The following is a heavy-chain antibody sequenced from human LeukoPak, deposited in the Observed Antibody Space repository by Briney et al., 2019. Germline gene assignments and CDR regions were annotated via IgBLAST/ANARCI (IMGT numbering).Heavy chain of an antibody. Sequence: ASVNVSCKASGYTFTSYDINWVRQATGQGLEWMGWMNPNSGNTGYEQKFQGRVTMTRKTSISTAYMELRSLRSEDTAVYYCARVSAAGTGYYYYYYYMDVWGKGTTVTISS. CDR3: ARVSAAGTGYYYYYYYMDV. D-gene: IGHD6-19*01. J-gene: IGHJ6*03. CDR2: MNPNSGNT. V-gene: IGHV1-8*01. CDR1: GYTFTSYD.